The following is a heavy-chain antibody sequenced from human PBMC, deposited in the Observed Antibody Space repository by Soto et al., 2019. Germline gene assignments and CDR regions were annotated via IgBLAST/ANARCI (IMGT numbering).Heavy chain of an antibody. CDR3: ASEVAVGLFDY. V-gene: IGHV3-23*01. J-gene: IGHJ4*02. CDR2: ISASGGST. CDR1: GFTFSTYT. Sequence: EVQILESGGGLIQPGESLRLSCAASGFTFSTYTMSWVHQAPEKGLEWVSSISASGGSTYYADSVKGRFTIFRDNSNNTLFLHMSRLRADDTAVYYCASEVAVGLFDYWGQGTLVTVSS. D-gene: IGHD6-19*01.